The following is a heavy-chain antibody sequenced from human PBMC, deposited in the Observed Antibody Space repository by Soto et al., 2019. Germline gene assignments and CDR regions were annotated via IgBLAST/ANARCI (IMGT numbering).Heavy chain of an antibody. Sequence: GGSLRLSCAASGFTFSNAWMNWVRQAPGKGLEWVGRIKSKTDGGTTDYAAPVKGRFTISRDDSKNTLYLQMNSLKTEDTAVYYCTPLPPPGYSSGWYIRPAVGYFDYWGQGTLVTVSS. CDR3: TPLPPPGYSSGWYIRPAVGYFDY. J-gene: IGHJ4*02. CDR2: IKSKTDGGTT. D-gene: IGHD6-19*01. CDR1: GFTFSNAW. V-gene: IGHV3-15*07.